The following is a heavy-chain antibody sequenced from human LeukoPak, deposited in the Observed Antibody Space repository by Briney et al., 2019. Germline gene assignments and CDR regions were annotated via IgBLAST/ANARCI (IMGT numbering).Heavy chain of an antibody. J-gene: IGHJ4*02. CDR2: IDQYGRTK. Sequence: GGSLRLSCAASGFTFSSYAMSWVRQAPGKGLEWVANIDQYGRTKFYVDSVRGRFTISRDNAQNSLFLQMNSLIAEDTAVYYCARDRTASGWLTYYFDYWGQGALVTVSS. CDR3: ARDRTASGWLTYYFDY. D-gene: IGHD6-19*01. CDR1: GFTFSSYA. V-gene: IGHV3-7*01.